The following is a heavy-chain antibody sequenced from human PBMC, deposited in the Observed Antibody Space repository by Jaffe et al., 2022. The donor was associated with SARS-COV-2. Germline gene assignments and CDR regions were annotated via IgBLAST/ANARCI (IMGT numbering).Heavy chain of an antibody. Sequence: QVQLVQSGAEVKKPGASVKVSCWVSGYTLTELSMHWVRQAPGKGLEWMGGFDPEDGETIYAQKFQGRVTMTEDTSTDTAYMELSSLSSEDTAVYYCAAVSDIEISYDTRSDAFDIWGQGTMVTVSS. CDR1: GYTLTELS. CDR3: AAVSDIEISYDTRSDAFDI. CDR2: FDPEDGET. J-gene: IGHJ3*02. D-gene: IGHD3-22*01. V-gene: IGHV1-24*01.